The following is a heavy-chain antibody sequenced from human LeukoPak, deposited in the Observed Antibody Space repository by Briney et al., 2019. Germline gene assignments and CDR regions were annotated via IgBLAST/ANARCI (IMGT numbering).Heavy chain of an antibody. Sequence: SETLSLTCSVSGGSINNYYWNWIRQPPGKRLEWIGYIYSSGSTINNPSLGSRVTISIDTSKNQFSLKLSSVTAADTAVYYCARRDYFDYWGQGTLVTVSS. V-gene: IGHV4-59*12. J-gene: IGHJ4*02. CDR1: GGSINNYY. CDR3: ARRDYFDY. CDR2: IYSSGST.